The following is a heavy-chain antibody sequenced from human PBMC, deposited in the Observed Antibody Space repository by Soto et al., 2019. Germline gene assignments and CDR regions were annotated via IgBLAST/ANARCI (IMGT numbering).Heavy chain of an antibody. V-gene: IGHV4-31*03. Sequence: PSETLSLTCTVSAGSISSDNYYWTWIRQHPGKGLEWIGYTYHSGTTYYNPSLKSRLIISVDTSKNQFSLKLRSVTAADTAVYYCARDRRLVVAGIRYYGMDVWGQGTTVTVSS. CDR1: AGSISSDNYY. CDR3: ARDRRLVVAGIRYYGMDV. J-gene: IGHJ6*02. D-gene: IGHD6-19*01. CDR2: TYHSGTT.